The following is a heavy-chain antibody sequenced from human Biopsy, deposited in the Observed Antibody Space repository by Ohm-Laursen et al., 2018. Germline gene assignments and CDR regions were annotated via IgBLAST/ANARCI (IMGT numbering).Heavy chain of an antibody. CDR3: AKAGQTSGEYVVPRHFDS. V-gene: IGHV1-69*06. D-gene: IGHD2-15*01. CDR2: IVPLFETT. J-gene: IGHJ4*02. Sequence: GASVKVSCKASGYNFAIYPLSWVRQAPGQGFEWMGGIVPLFETTDSAQKFQGRVTITADRSTTTAYIELSGLTSEDTAIYYCAKAGQTSGEYVVPRHFDSWGQGTRVTVSS. CDR1: GYNFAIYP.